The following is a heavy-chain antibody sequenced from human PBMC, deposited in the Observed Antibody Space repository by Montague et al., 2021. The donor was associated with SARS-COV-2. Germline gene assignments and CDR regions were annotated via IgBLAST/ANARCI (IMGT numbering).Heavy chain of an antibody. J-gene: IGHJ6*02. D-gene: IGHD6-13*01. CDR1: GGSISGSTYL. V-gene: IGHV4-39*01. CDR3: AGRDRTSWYKNHYYGLDV. Sequence: SETLSLTCTVSGGSISGSTYLWDWIRQPPGKGLEWIASVYYSGSTYYNPSLRSRVTISADTSKNQFSLKVSSVTAADTAVYYCAGRDRTSWYKNHYYGLDVWGQGTTVTVSS. CDR2: VYYSGST.